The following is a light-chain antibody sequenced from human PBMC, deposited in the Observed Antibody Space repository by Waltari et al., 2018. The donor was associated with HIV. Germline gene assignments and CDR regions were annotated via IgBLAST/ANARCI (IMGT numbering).Light chain of an antibody. CDR1: SSDVGGYNL. J-gene: IGLJ2*01. CDR3: CAYAGSTTYVI. V-gene: IGLV2-23*02. Sequence: QSALTQPASVSGSHGQSITISCTGTSSDVGGYNLVSWYQQHPGKAPKLMIYEVSKRPSGVSNRFSGSKSGNTASLTISGLQAEDDADYYCCAYAGSTTYVIFVGGTKLTVL. CDR2: EVS.